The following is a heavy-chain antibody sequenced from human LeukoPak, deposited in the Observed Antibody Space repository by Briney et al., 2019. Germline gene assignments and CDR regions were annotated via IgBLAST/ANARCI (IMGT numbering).Heavy chain of an antibody. Sequence: GGSLRLSCAASGFTFSSYWMHWVRQAPGKGLVWVSRISTDGNIANYADSVKGRFTISRDNAKNTLYLQSNSLRAEDTAVYYCARLWLGATGFDYWGQGTLVTVSS. J-gene: IGHJ4*02. V-gene: IGHV3-74*01. CDR1: GFTFSSYW. CDR3: ARLWLGATGFDY. CDR2: ISTDGNIA. D-gene: IGHD1-26*01.